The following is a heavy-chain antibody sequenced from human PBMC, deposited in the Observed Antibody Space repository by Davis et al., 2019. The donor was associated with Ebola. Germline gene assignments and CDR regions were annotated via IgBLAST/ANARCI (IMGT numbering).Heavy chain of an antibody. CDR2: IYPGDSDT. Sequence: PGGSLRLSCKGSGYSFTSYWIGWVRQMPGKGLEWMGIIYPGDSDTRYSPSFQGQVTISADKSISTAYLQWSSLKASDTAMYYCARGPRATMTVVVRSFDYWGQGTLVTVSS. V-gene: IGHV5-51*01. CDR3: ARGPRATMTVVVRSFDY. J-gene: IGHJ4*02. CDR1: GYSFTSYW. D-gene: IGHD3-22*01.